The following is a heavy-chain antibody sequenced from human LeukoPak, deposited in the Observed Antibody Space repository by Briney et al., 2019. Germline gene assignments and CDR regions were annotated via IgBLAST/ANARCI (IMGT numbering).Heavy chain of an antibody. D-gene: IGHD3-9*01. V-gene: IGHV1-69*13. CDR3: ARGRYFDWSPYYYYYGMDV. Sequence: ASVKVSCKASGGTFSSYAISWVRQAPGQGLEWMGGIIPIFGTANYGQKFQGRVTITADESTSTAYMELSSLRSEDTAVYYCARGRYFDWSPYYYYYGMDVWGKGTTVTVSS. CDR2: IIPIFGTA. J-gene: IGHJ6*04. CDR1: GGTFSSYA.